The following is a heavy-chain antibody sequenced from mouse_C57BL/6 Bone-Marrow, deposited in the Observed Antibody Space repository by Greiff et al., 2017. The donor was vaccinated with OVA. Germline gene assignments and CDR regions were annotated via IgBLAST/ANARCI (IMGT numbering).Heavy chain of an antibody. V-gene: IGHV1-50*01. D-gene: IGHD2-1*01. CDR3: ARSPLLWYFDV. CDR1: GYTFTSYW. CDR2: IDPSDSYT. J-gene: IGHJ1*03. Sequence: QVQLQQSGAELVKPGASVKLSCKASGYTFTSYWMQWVKQRPGQGLEWIGEIDPSDSYTNYNQKFKGKATLTVDTSSSTAYMQLSSLTSEDSAVYYCARSPLLWYFDVWGTGTTVTVSS.